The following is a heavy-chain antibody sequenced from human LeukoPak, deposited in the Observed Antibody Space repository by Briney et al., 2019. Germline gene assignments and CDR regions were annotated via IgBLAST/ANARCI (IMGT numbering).Heavy chain of an antibody. CDR2: LHTSGTT. J-gene: IGHJ4*02. V-gene: IGHV4-4*07. CDR3: AAYSPSRYTFDF. CDR1: GASISSCY. Sequence: PSETLSLTCTVSGASISSCYWNWIRHPVGKGLEWIGRLHTSGTTNYNPSLKSRVTMSVDTSKNQFSLRLTSVTAADTALYYCAAYSPSRYTFDFWGQGTLVAVSS. D-gene: IGHD1-26*01.